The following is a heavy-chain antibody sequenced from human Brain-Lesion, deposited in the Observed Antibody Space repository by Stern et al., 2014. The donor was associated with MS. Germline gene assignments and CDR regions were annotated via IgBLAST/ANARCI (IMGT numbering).Heavy chain of an antibody. D-gene: IGHD3-3*01. Sequence: VQLVESGAEVKKPGASVKVSCKTSGYTFSGYVIYWVRQAPGQGLEWMAWINPHTGGTKYAQQFKGRVTMSKDTSISKAYVELSSLTSDDTAVYYCARDQRGITIFGVVTDYYYLGMDVWGQGTTVTVSS. CDR1: GYTFSGYV. V-gene: IGHV1-2*02. CDR3: ARDQRGITIFGVVTDYYYLGMDV. J-gene: IGHJ6*02. CDR2: INPHTGGT.